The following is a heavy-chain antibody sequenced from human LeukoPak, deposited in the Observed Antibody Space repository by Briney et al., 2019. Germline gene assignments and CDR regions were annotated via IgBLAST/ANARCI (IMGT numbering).Heavy chain of an antibody. CDR2: IYTNENT. D-gene: IGHD3-10*01. J-gene: IGHJ4*02. CDR3: ARERTRSGTPFYFDY. CDR1: GGSISNYF. Sequence: RPSETLPLTCTVSGGSISNYFWSWSRQPAGKELEWIGRIYTNENTNYNPSLKSRVTMSVDTSENQFSLRLNSVAAADTAVYYCARERTRSGTPFYFDYWSQGTLVTVSS. V-gene: IGHV4-4*07.